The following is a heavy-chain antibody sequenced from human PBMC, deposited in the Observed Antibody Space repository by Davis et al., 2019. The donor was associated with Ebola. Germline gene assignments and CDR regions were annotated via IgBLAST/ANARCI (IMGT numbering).Heavy chain of an antibody. D-gene: IGHD3-22*01. Sequence: GESLKISCAASGFTFSDYYMSWIRQAPGKGLEWVSYISSSGSTIYYADSVKGRFTISRDNSKNTLYLQMNSLRAEDTAVYYCARGGYYHFDYWGQGTLVTVSS. CDR2: ISSSGSTI. CDR1: GFTFSDYY. V-gene: IGHV3-11*01. J-gene: IGHJ4*02. CDR3: ARGGYYHFDY.